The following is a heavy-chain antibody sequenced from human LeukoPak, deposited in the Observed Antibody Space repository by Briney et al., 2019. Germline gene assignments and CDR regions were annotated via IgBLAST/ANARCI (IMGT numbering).Heavy chain of an antibody. D-gene: IGHD6-13*01. Sequence: SETLSLTCAVYGGSFSGYYWSWIRQPPGKGLEWIGEINHSGSTNYNPSLKSRVTISVDTSQKQFSLRLSSVTAADTAVYYCARGRYLTTGGGAAAGFLDYWGQGTLVTVSS. CDR2: INHSGST. J-gene: IGHJ4*02. CDR1: GGSFSGYY. CDR3: ARGRYLTTGGGAAAGFLDY. V-gene: IGHV4-34*01.